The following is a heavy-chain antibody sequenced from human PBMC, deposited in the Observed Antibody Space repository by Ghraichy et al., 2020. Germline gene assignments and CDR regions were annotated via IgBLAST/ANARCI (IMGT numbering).Heavy chain of an antibody. CDR1: GGSFSGYY. J-gene: IGHJ4*02. CDR3: APDCSSTSCYRSASHT. CDR2: INHSGST. V-gene: IGHV4-34*01. D-gene: IGHD2-2*01. Sequence: SETLSLTCAVYGGSFSGYYWSWIRQPPGKGLEWIGEINHSGSTNYNPSLKSRVTISVDTSKNQFSLKLSSVTAADTAVYYCAPDCSSTSCYRSASHTWGQGTLVTVSS.